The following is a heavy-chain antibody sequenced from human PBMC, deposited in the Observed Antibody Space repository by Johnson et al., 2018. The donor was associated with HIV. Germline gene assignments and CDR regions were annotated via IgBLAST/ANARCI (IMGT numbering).Heavy chain of an antibody. J-gene: IGHJ3*02. V-gene: IGHV3-30*04. Sequence: QVQLVESGGGVVQPGRSLRLSCAASGFTFSSYAMHWVRQAPGKGLEWVAVISYDGSNKYYADSVKGRFTISRDNSKNTLYLQMNSLRAEDTAVSYCARRGRGADDAFDIWGQGTMVTVSS. CDR2: ISYDGSNK. D-gene: IGHD3-16*01. CDR3: ARRGRGADDAFDI. CDR1: GFTFSSYA.